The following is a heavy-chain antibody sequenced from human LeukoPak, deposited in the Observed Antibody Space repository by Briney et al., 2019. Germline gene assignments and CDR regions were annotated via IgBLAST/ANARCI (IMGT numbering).Heavy chain of an antibody. J-gene: IGHJ4*02. CDR1: GGSNSRSIYH. CDR2: IYYSGST. Sequence: PSETLSLTCTVSGGSNSRSIYHWGWIRQSPGKGLEWIGSIYYSGSTYYNPSLKSRVTISVDTSKNQFSLKLNSVTAADTAVYFCGSLSGSYSRGYFDYWGQGTLVPVSS. D-gene: IGHD1-26*01. V-gene: IGHV4-39*01. CDR3: GSLSGSYSRGYFDY.